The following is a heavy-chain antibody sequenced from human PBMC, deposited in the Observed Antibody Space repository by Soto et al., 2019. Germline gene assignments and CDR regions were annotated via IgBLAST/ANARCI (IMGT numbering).Heavy chain of an antibody. CDR3: AINMEGSGYY. CDR1: GFTFSSYG. D-gene: IGHD3-22*01. Sequence: PGGSLRISGAASGFTFSSYGMHWVRQAPGKGLEWVAVISYDGSNKYYADSVKGRFTISRDNSKNTLYLQMNSLRAEDTAVYYCAINMEGSGYYWGQGTLVTVSS. J-gene: IGHJ4*02. V-gene: IGHV3-30*03. CDR2: ISYDGSNK.